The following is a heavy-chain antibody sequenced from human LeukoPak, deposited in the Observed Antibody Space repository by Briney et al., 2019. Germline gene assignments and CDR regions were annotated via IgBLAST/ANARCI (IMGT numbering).Heavy chain of an antibody. J-gene: IGHJ4*02. Sequence: LSETLSLTCGVSGGSIRSTNWWSWVRQPPGKGLEWIGEIYHTGSTNYNLSLKSRVTISVDTSKNHFSLKLNSVTAADTAVYYCARSGSIAAVFDYWGQGTLVTVSS. CDR1: GGSIRSTNW. CDR2: IYHTGST. V-gene: IGHV4-4*02. CDR3: ARSGSIAAVFDY. D-gene: IGHD6-13*01.